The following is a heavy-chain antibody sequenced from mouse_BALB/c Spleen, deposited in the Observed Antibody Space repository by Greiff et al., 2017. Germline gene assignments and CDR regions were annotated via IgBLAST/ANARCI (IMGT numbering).Heavy chain of an antibody. Sequence: VQLQQSGPELVKPGASVKISCKASGYTFTGYFMNWVKQSHGKSLEWIGRIIPYSGDTFYNQKFKGKATFTVDKSSSTAHMELLSLTSEDSAVYYCGRRYDYGGYFDDWGAGTTVTVSS. D-gene: IGHD2-4*01. CDR3: GRRYDYGGYFDD. J-gene: IGHJ1*01. CDR2: IIPYSGDT. V-gene: IGHV1-37*01. CDR1: GYTFTGYF.